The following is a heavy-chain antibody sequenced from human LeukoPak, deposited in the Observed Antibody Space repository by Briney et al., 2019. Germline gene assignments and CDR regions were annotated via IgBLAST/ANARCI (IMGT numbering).Heavy chain of an antibody. Sequence: PGGSLRLSCADSGFTFSRYWMSWVRQAPGKGLEWVANINQEGSEKNYVDSVKGRFTISRDNAKNSLSLQMNSLRAEDTAVYYCARDNQWELGDYFDYWGQGTLVTVSS. CDR1: GFTFSRYW. J-gene: IGHJ4*02. CDR3: ARDNQWELGDYFDY. D-gene: IGHD1-26*01. V-gene: IGHV3-7*01. CDR2: INQEGSEK.